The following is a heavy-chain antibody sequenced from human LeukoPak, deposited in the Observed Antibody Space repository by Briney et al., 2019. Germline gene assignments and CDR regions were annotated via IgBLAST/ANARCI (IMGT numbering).Heavy chain of an antibody. CDR3: AKDRDGDYQKIDY. Sequence: GGSLRLSCAASGFTFSSYAMSWVRQAPGKGLEWVSAISVSGGSTYYADSVKGRFTISRDNSKNTLYLQMNSLRAEDTAVYYCAKDRDGDYQKIDYWGQGTLVTVSS. D-gene: IGHD4-17*01. V-gene: IGHV3-23*01. J-gene: IGHJ4*02. CDR2: ISVSGGST. CDR1: GFTFSSYA.